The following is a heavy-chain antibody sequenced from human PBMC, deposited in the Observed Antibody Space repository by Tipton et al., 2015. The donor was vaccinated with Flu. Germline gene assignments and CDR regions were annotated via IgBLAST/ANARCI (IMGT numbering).Heavy chain of an antibody. CDR1: GFPIANVF. D-gene: IGHD4-11*01. Sequence: TLSLTCDVSGFPIANVFWGWIRQPPRKGLEWIGNTNRAGNTYYNPSLQSRVTLSVDTSKDRFSLRLISVTAADTAVYYCARRDYSNYVSDPKNWFDPWGHGTLVTVSS. CDR3: ARRDYSNYVSDPKNWFDP. V-gene: IGHV4-38-2*01. J-gene: IGHJ5*02. CDR2: TNRAGNT.